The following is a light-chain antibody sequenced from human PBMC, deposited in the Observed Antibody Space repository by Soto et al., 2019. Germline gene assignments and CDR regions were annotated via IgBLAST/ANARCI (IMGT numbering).Light chain of an antibody. CDR2: DAS. CDR1: QSVSRN. V-gene: IGKV3-15*01. CDR3: QQYNTWLWT. Sequence: EIVMTQSPATLSVSPGERATLSCRASQSVSRNVAWYQQKPGQAPRLLIHDASTRATGISVRFSGSGSGTEFTLTISSLQSEDFAVYYCQQYNTWLWTFGPGTKVEIK. J-gene: IGKJ1*01.